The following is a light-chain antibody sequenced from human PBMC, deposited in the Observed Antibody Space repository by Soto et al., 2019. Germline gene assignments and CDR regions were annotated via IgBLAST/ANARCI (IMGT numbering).Light chain of an antibody. CDR2: LGS. J-gene: IGKJ2*01. CDR3: MQPLQTPYT. V-gene: IGKV2-28*01. Sequence: DIVMTQSPLSLPVTPGEPASFSCRSSQSLLHSNGYNYLDWYLQKPGQSPQLLIYLGSHRASGVPDRFSGSGSGTDXTLTIXRVEAEDVGVYYXMQPLQTPYTFGQGTKLDIK. CDR1: QSLLHSNGYNY.